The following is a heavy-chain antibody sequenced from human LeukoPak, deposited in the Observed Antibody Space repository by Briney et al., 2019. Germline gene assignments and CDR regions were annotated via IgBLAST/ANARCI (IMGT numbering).Heavy chain of an antibody. Sequence: PGGSLRLSCAGSGFTFSNYSINWVRQAPGKGLEWVSSISPSSHYIYYADSVRGRFTISRDNARNSLYLQMNSLRAEDLSVYYCARPTTVTTISADAFDIWGQGTMVTVSS. CDR3: ARPTTVTTISADAFDI. CDR1: GFTFSNYS. D-gene: IGHD4-17*01. CDR2: ISPSSHYI. J-gene: IGHJ3*02. V-gene: IGHV3-21*01.